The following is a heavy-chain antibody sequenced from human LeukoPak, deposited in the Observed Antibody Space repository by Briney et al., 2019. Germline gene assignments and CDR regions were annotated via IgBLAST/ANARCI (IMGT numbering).Heavy chain of an antibody. CDR1: GGSISSYY. J-gene: IGHJ3*02. CDR3: ARHNNYGSYAFDI. D-gene: IGHD3-10*01. V-gene: IGHV4-59*08. Sequence: WETLSLTCTVSGGSISSYYWSWIRQPPGKGLELIGYIYYIGSTNYNPSLKSRVTISVDTSKNQFSLKVSSVTAADTAVYYCARHNNYGSYAFDIWGQGTMVTVSS. CDR2: IYYIGST.